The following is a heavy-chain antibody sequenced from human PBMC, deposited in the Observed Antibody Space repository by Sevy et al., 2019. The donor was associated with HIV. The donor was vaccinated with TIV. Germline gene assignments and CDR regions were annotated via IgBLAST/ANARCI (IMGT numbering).Heavy chain of an antibody. CDR3: AKSLPSSSTWYRSNYFDY. CDR2: ISTGGGST. D-gene: IGHD6-13*01. J-gene: IGHJ4*02. Sequence: GGSLRLSCEVSGFTLDTYVMHWVRQAPGKGLEWVSAISTGGGSTFYADSVRGRFTVSRDNSKNTLYLQMNSLRAEDTAVYYCAKSLPSSSTWYRSNYFDYWGQGTLVTVSS. V-gene: IGHV3-23*01. CDR1: GFTLDTYV.